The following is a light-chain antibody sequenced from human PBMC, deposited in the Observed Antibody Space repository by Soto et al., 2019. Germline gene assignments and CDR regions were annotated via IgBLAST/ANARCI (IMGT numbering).Light chain of an antibody. CDR3: CSYAGSSTYV. CDR2: EVS. CDR1: SSDVGSYNL. V-gene: IGLV2-23*02. Sequence: QSVLTQPASVSGSPGQSITISCTGTSSDVGSYNLVSWYQQHPGKAPKLMIYEVSKRPSGVSNRFSGSKSGNTASLTISGLQAEDEADYYCCSYAGSSTYVFGTGTKRTVL. J-gene: IGLJ1*01.